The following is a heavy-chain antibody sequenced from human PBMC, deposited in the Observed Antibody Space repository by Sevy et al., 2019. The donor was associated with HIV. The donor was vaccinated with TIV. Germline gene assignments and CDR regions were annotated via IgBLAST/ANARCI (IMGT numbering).Heavy chain of an antibody. J-gene: IGHJ4*02. D-gene: IGHD2-8*01. Sequence: GGSLRLSCAASGFTFSSSWMSWVRQPPGKGLEWVANIKQDGSEEYYVDSVKGRFTISRDNAKNSLYLQMNSLRAEDTALYFCAREHEDGDFDYWGQGTLVTVSS. CDR1: GFTFSSSW. CDR3: AREHEDGDFDY. V-gene: IGHV3-7*01. CDR2: IKQDGSEE.